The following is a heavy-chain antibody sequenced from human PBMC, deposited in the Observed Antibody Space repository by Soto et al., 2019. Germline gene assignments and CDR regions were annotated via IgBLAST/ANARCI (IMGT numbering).Heavy chain of an antibody. Sequence: PSETLSLTCAVYGGSFSDTYWNWFRQPPGKGLEWIGEINHNTNTIYNPSLTSRVTISVDTSKNHFSLKLTSVTAADTAVYYCARHSYYYGSTYGCWLDPWGQGTLVTVSS. CDR1: GGSFSDTY. CDR3: ARHSYYYGSTYGCWLDP. D-gene: IGHD3-10*01. V-gene: IGHV4-34*01. J-gene: IGHJ5*02. CDR2: INHNTNT.